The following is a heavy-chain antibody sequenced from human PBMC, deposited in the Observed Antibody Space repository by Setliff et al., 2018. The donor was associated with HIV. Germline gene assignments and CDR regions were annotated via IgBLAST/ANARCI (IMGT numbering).Heavy chain of an antibody. CDR2: IYYSGST. D-gene: IGHD3-3*01. CDR1: GGSISSHS. J-gene: IGHJ4*02. CDR3: ARASYFKFWGVPGGFDY. V-gene: IGHV4-59*11. Sequence: SETLSLTCTVSGGSISSHSWNWIRQPPGKGLEWIGSIYYSGSTNYNPSLKSRVTISEDTSKNHFSLKLSSVTAADTAVYYCARASYFKFWGVPGGFDYWGQGTLVTVSS.